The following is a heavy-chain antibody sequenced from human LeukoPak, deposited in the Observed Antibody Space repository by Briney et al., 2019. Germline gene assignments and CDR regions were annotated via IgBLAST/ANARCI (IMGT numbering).Heavy chain of an antibody. V-gene: IGHV3-66*01. D-gene: IGHD3-22*01. J-gene: IGHJ4*02. CDR2: IYSGGST. Sequence: GGSLRLSCAASGFTVSSNYMSWVRQAPGKGLEWVSVIYSGGSTYYADSVKGRFTISRDNSKNTLYLQMNSLRAEDTAVYYCARDRYYDSSEIWGQGTLVTVSS. CDR1: GFTVSSNY. CDR3: ARDRYYDSSEI.